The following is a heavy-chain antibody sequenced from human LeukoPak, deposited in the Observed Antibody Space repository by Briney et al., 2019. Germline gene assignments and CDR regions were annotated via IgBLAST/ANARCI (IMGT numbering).Heavy chain of an antibody. V-gene: IGHV3-7*05. CDR3: AKDAKPYYYDSSGYYYAGAFDI. CDR2: IKQDGSEK. D-gene: IGHD3-22*01. Sequence: GGSLRLSCAASGFTFSGYWMTWVRQAPGKGLEWVAKIKQDGSEKYYVDSVKGRFTISRDNAENSLYLQMNSLRAEDTAVYYCAKDAKPYYYDSSGYYYAGAFDIWGQGTMVTVSS. J-gene: IGHJ3*02. CDR1: GFTFSGYW.